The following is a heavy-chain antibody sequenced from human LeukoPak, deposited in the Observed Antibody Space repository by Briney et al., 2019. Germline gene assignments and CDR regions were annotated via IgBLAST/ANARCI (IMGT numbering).Heavy chain of an antibody. CDR1: GGSISSYY. D-gene: IGHD6-6*01. CDR3: ARGSIAARSSPEYNWFDP. CDR2: IYYSGST. Sequence: SETLSLTCTVSGGSISSYYWSWLRQPPGKGLEWIGYIYYSGSTNYNPSLKSRVTISVDTSKNQFSLKLSSVTAADTAVYYCARGSIAARSSPEYNWFDPWGQGTLVTVSS. J-gene: IGHJ5*02. V-gene: IGHV4-59*01.